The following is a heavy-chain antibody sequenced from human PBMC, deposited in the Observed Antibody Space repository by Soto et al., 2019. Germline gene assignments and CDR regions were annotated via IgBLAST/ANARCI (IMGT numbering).Heavy chain of an antibody. Sequence: QVQLVQSGPEMMQPGASVTVSCKASGFTSFSYAFHGVRHAPGQGPEWLGWPNAGVDGTIYSQKFQDRVKSTRDTSANTVYLEVNTLASEGTAVYYAAREVQGVTSFDFWGQGTLVIVSS. V-gene: IGHV1-3*01. CDR2: PNAGVDGT. J-gene: IGHJ4*02. CDR3: AREVQGVTSFDF. CDR1: GFTSFSYA. D-gene: IGHD3-10*01.